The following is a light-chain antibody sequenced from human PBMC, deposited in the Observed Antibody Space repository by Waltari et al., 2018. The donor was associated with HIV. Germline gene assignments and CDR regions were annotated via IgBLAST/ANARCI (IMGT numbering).Light chain of an antibody. V-gene: IGLV2-14*03. Sequence: QSALTQPASVSGSPGQSITISCTGSSSDIGAYNSVSWYQQHPGKAPKLIIYDVSNRPSGVSGRCSGSKSGNTASLTISGLQAEDEADYFCKSKTSSSTPCVFGTGTKVAVL. J-gene: IGLJ1*01. CDR3: KSKTSSSTPCV. CDR1: SSDIGAYNS. CDR2: DVS.